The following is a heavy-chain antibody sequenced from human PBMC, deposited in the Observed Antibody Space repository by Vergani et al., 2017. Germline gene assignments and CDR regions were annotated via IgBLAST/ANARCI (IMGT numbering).Heavy chain of an antibody. D-gene: IGHD2/OR15-2a*01. Sequence: EVQLVESGGGSVQSGGSLRLSCVASGFSFNTYWMHWVRQVPGKGLMWVARIDEYGNRATYGDFETGRFTISRDNAKNTVFLQMNNLRADDAGVYYCVRTEYCNGIACNTRFDSWGQEALVTVSS. CDR3: VRTEYCNGIACNTRFDS. CDR1: GFSFNTYW. V-gene: IGHV3-74*03. J-gene: IGHJ5*01. CDR2: IDEYGNRA.